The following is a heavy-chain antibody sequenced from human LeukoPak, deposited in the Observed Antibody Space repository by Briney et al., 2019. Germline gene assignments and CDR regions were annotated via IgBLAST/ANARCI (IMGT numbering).Heavy chain of an antibody. CDR3: ASPGYGGSFDY. V-gene: IGHV3-21*01. D-gene: IGHD4-23*01. CDR1: GFTFNSYV. CDR2: ISSSSSYI. J-gene: IGHJ4*02. Sequence: GGSLRLSCSASGFTFNSYVMHWVRQAPGKGLEWVSSISSSSSYIYYADSVKGRFTISRDNAKNSLYLQMNSLRAEDTAVYYCASPGYGGSFDYWGQGTLVTVSS.